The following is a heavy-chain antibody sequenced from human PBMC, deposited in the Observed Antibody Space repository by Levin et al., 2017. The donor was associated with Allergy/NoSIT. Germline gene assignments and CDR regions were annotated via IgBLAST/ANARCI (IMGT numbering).Heavy chain of an antibody. J-gene: IGHJ1*01. CDR2: IKQDGSEK. V-gene: IGHV3-7*04. CDR3: ARTLVGSVYFQH. CDR1: GFTFSTYW. D-gene: IGHD6-25*01. Sequence: GESLKISCAASGFTFSTYWMSWVRQAPGKGLEWVANIKQDGSEKFYVDSVKGRFTISRDNAKNSLYLQMNSLGVEDTAVYYCARTLVGSVYFQHWGQGTLVTVSS.